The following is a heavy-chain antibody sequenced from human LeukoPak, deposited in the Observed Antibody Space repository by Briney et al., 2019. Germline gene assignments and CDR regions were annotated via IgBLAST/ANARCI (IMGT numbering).Heavy chain of an antibody. CDR3: VKSLGNPDIES. V-gene: IGHV3-7*03. D-gene: IGHD2-15*01. CDR1: GIAFSSYW. J-gene: IGHJ4*02. Sequence: GGSLRLSCAASGIAFSSYWMTWVRQGPAKGPEWVANINPDGSENYYMDSVKGRFTSSRDNIKNLVYLQMNSLRDEDTAIYYCVKSLGNPDIESWGQGTQITVSS. CDR2: INPDGSEN.